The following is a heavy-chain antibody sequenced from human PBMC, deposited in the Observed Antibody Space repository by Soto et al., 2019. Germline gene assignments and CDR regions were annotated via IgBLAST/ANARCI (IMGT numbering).Heavy chain of an antibody. D-gene: IGHD2-21*01. CDR1: GFTFSSYA. CDR2: ISYDGSNK. V-gene: IGHV3-30-3*01. J-gene: IGHJ4*02. CDR3: ARERSHMVVGATGNDY. Sequence: QVQLVESGGGVVQPGRSLRLSCAASGFTFSSYAMHWVRQAPGKGLEWVAVISYDGSNKYYADSVKGRFTISRDNSKNTLYLQMNSLRAEDTAVYYCARERSHMVVGATGNDYWGQGTLVTVSS.